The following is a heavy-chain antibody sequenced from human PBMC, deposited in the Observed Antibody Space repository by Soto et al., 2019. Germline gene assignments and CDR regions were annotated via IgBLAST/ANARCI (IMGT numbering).Heavy chain of an antibody. V-gene: IGHV2-5*02. CDR1: GLSLTTSGVG. CDR3: APTFPRHTAGSSGGSFHPAFDP. D-gene: IGHD2-15*01. Sequence: QITLKESGPTLLKPTQTLTLTCPFSGLSLTTSGVGVGCIRQPPGKALEWLALIYWDDDKRYSPSLHSKLTITKDTSKNQVVLTMTNMGPVDTATYYCAPTFPRHTAGSSGGSFHPAFDPWGQGTLVTVSS. J-gene: IGHJ5*02. CDR2: IYWDDDK.